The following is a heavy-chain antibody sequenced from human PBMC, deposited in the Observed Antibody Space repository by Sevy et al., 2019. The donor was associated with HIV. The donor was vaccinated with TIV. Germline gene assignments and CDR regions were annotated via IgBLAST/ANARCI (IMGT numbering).Heavy chain of an antibody. Sequence: SETLSLTCTVSGVSLISGEYFWTWIRQPPGKGLEWIGSIYFSGYTNYSPSLKSRVTVSIDTSKNQFSLRLSTVTAADTAVYYCATDQYYDIGTGLFAVDVWGQGTTVTVSS. J-gene: IGHJ6*02. D-gene: IGHD3-9*01. CDR2: IYFSGYT. CDR1: GVSLISGEYF. V-gene: IGHV4-61*08. CDR3: ATDQYYDIGTGLFAVDV.